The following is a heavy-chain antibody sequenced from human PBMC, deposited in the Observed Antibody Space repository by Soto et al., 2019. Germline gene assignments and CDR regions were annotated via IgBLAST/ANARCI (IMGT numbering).Heavy chain of an antibody. CDR1: GFSLTSSGMS. V-gene: IGHV2-70*01. D-gene: IGHD1-1*01. CDR2: TDDNDQK. Sequence: SGPTLVNPTQTLTLTCTFSGFSLTSSGMSVTWIRQPPGKALEWLALTDDNDQKYYNSTLRTRLTLSKDTSKNHLVLTMTNMDPVDTGMYFCARRLKGGTSDWNQIDLWGQGTLVTVSS. CDR3: ARRLKGGTSDWNQIDL. J-gene: IGHJ5*02.